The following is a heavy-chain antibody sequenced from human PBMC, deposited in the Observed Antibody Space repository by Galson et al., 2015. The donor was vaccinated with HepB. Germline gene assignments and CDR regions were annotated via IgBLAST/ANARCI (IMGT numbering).Heavy chain of an antibody. CDR3: AKASGWYDDFDY. CDR1: GFTFSSYG. Sequence: SLRLSCAASGFTFSSYGMHWVRQAPGKGLEWVAVISYDGSNKYYADSVKGRFTISRDNSKNTLYLQMNSLRAEDTAVYYCAKASGWYDDFDYWGQGTLVTVSS. V-gene: IGHV3-30*18. J-gene: IGHJ4*02. D-gene: IGHD6-19*01. CDR2: ISYDGSNK.